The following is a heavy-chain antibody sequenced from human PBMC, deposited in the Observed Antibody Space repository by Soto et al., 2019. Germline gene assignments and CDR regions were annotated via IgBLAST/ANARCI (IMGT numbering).Heavy chain of an antibody. J-gene: IGHJ6*03. V-gene: IGHV4-31*03. CDR2: IYYSGST. CDR1: GASISSGGYY. Sequence: SETLSLTCTVSGASISSGGYYWSWIRQHPGKGLEWIGYIYYSGSTYYNPSLKSRVTISVATSKHQFSLKLSSVTAADPPVYYWARIKAAAGGRYYYMDVWGKGTLVTVSS. D-gene: IGHD6-13*01. CDR3: ARIKAAAGGRYYYMDV.